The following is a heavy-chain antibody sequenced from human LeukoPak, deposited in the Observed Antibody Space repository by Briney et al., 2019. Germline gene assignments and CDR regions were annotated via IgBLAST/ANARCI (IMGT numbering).Heavy chain of an antibody. CDR1: GYSISSGYY. D-gene: IGHD2-2*01. CDR3: ARRGRISTAASALNWFDP. CDR2: IYHSGST. V-gene: IGHV4-38-2*01. Sequence: PSETLSLTCAVSGYSISSGYYWGWSRQPPGKGLEWIWTIYHSGSTYYNPSLKSRVTISVDTSKNRFYLQLSSVTAADTAVYYCARRGRISTAASALNWFDPWGQGTLVTASS. J-gene: IGHJ5*02.